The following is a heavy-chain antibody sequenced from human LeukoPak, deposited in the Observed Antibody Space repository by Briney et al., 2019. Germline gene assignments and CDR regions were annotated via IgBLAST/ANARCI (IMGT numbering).Heavy chain of an antibody. CDR3: ARGDYYGSGSYFRY. D-gene: IGHD3-10*01. V-gene: IGHV3-23*01. CDR2: ITSRGEST. CDR1: GFTFSIYA. Sequence: GGSLRLSCAASGFTFSIYAMSWVRQAPGKGLQWVSSITSRGESTWYVDSVKGRFTITRDNSENTLYLQMHSLRAEDTAVYYCARGDYYGSGSYFRYWGQGTLVTVSS. J-gene: IGHJ4*02.